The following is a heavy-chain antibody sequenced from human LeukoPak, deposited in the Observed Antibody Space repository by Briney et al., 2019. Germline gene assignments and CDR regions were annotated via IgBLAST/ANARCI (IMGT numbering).Heavy chain of an antibody. CDR2: INSDGSST. V-gene: IGHV3-74*01. CDR3: ARVLYRQWLVQYSEYGMDV. D-gene: IGHD6-19*01. J-gene: IGHJ6*02. CDR1: GFTFSSYW. Sequence: GGSLRLSCAASGFTFSSYWMHWVRQAPGKGLVRVSRINSDGSSTSYADSVKGRFTISRDNAKNTLYLQMNSLRAEDTAVYYCARVLYRQWLVQYSEYGMDVWGQGTTVTVSS.